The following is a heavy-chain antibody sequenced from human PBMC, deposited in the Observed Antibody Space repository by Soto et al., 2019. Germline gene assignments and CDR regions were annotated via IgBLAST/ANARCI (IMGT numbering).Heavy chain of an antibody. V-gene: IGHV3-30-3*01. J-gene: IGHJ4*02. CDR3: ASDLSHAYSYGPGDFDY. Sequence: GGSLRLSCAASGFTFSSYAMHWVRQAPGKGLEWVAVISYDGSNKYYADSVKGRFTISRDNSKNTLYLKMNSLRAEDTAVYYCASDLSHAYSYGPGDFDYWGQGTLVTVSS. D-gene: IGHD5-18*01. CDR2: ISYDGSNK. CDR1: GFTFSSYA.